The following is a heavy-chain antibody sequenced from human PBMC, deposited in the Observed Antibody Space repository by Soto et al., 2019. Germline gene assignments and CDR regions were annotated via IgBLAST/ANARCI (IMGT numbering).Heavy chain of an antibody. J-gene: IGHJ6*02. CDR2: IIPIFGTA. CDR1: GGTFSSYA. CDR3: ARSGSYCGGDCYPYYYYDYGMDV. D-gene: IGHD2-21*02. Sequence: QVQLVQSGAEVKKPGSSVKVSCKASGGTFSSYAISWVRQAPGQGLEWMGGIIPIFGTANYAQKYQGRVTITADESTSTAYMELSSLRSEDTAVYYCARSGSYCGGDCYPYYYYDYGMDVWGQGTTVTVSS. V-gene: IGHV1-69*12.